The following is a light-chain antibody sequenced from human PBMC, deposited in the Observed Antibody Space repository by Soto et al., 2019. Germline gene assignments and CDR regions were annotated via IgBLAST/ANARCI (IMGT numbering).Light chain of an antibody. CDR2: WAS. CDR3: QQYYSQALT. CDR1: QSGLYSSNNKNY. J-gene: IGKJ4*01. V-gene: IGKV4-1*01. Sequence: DIVMTQAPDSLAVSLGERATINCKSSQSGLYSSNNKNYLTWYQQKPGQPPKLLIYWASTREPGVPDRFSGRGSGTDFTVTISSLQAEDVAVYDWQQYYSQALTFGGGPKVVSK.